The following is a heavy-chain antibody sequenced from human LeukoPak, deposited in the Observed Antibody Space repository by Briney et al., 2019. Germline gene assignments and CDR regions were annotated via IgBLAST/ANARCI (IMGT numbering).Heavy chain of an antibody. V-gene: IGHV4-59*01. CDR3: ARAHTSSWYMDY. J-gene: IGHJ4*02. Sequence: PSATLSLTCTVSGGSISSYYWSWIRQPPGKGLEWIGNIYYTGSTNYNPSLKSRVTISADTSKNQFSLKLSSVTAADTALYYCARAHTSSWYMDYWGQGTLVTVSS. D-gene: IGHD6-13*01. CDR1: GGSISSYY. CDR2: IYYTGST.